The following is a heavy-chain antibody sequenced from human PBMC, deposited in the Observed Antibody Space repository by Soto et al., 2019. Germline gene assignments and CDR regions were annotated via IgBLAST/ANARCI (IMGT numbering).Heavy chain of an antibody. CDR1: GDTFTSYD. V-gene: IGHV1-8*01. CDR2: MNPNSGNT. J-gene: IGHJ6*03. Sequence: ASVKVSCKASGDTFTSYDINWVRQATGQGLEWMGWMNPNSGNTGYAQKFQGRVTMTRNTSISTAYMELSSLRSEDTAVYYCARGDIVVVPAAMFSPYYYYYMDVWGKGTTVTVSS. D-gene: IGHD2-2*01. CDR3: ARGDIVVVPAAMFSPYYYYYMDV.